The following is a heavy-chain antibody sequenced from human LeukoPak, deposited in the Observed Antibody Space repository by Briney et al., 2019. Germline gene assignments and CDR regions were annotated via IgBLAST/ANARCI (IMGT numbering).Heavy chain of an antibody. CDR2: IRSKANSYAT. V-gene: IGHV3-73*01. D-gene: IGHD6-19*01. J-gene: IGHJ4*02. Sequence: GGSLRLSCAASGFTFSGSAMHWVRQASGKGLEWVGRIRSKANSYATAYAASVKGRFTISRDDSKNTAYLQMNSLKTEDPAVYYCTRHDIAVARSNDYWGQGTLVTVSS. CDR3: TRHDIAVARSNDY. CDR1: GFTFSGSA.